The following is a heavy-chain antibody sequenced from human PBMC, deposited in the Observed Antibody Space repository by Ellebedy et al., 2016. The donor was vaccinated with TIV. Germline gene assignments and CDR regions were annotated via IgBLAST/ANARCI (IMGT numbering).Heavy chain of an antibody. V-gene: IGHV3-66*01. CDR1: GFTVSSNY. J-gene: IGHJ6*02. D-gene: IGHD3-10*01. CDR3: ARGDWFGEAPHYSYHMDV. Sequence: GESLKISCAASGFTVSSNYMSWVRQAPAKGLEWVSFISGGGSANYADSVRGRFSISRDNLKNTVYLQMNSLRAEDTAMYFGARGDWFGEAPHYSYHMDVWGQGTTVTVSS. CDR2: ISGGGSA.